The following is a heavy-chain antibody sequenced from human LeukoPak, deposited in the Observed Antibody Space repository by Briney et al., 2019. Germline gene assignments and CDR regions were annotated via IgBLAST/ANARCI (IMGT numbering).Heavy chain of an antibody. D-gene: IGHD6-19*01. V-gene: IGHV4-59*08. CDR3: ARHVRGGWPNWFDP. CDR2: IYYSGST. CDR1: GGSISSYY. J-gene: IGHJ5*02. Sequence: SETLSLTCTVSGGSISSYYWSWIRQPPGKGLEWIGYIYYSGSTNYNPSLKSRVTISVDTSKNQFSLKLSSVTAADTAVYCCARHVRGGWPNWFDPWGQGTLVTVSS.